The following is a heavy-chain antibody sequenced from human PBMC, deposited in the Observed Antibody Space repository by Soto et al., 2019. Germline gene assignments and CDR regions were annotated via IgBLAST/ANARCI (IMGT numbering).Heavy chain of an antibody. CDR3: SADSSIGAWHDYWVNGDRFTDS. CDR1: RGTISSSSHH. CDR2: ISFSGST. Sequence: PSETLSLTCSVSRGTISSSSHHCAWIGQPPGEGLEWIGTISFSGSTFYNPSLKSRVSITADTSKNRFSLRLTSVTAEKKAVYLCSADSSIGAWHDYWVNGDRFTDS. J-gene: IGHJ5*01. D-gene: IGHD6-13*01. V-gene: IGHV4-39*01.